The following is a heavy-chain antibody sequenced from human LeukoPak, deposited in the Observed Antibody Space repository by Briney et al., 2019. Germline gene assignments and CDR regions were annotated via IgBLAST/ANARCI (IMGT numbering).Heavy chain of an antibody. CDR1: GFTFDDYG. J-gene: IGHJ6*03. Sequence: GGSLRLSCAASGFTFDDYGMSWVRQTPGKRLEWVSGINWNGGSTGYADSVKGRFTISRDNAKNSLYLQMNSLRAEDTALYYCAKGRSAHSDYMDVWGKGTTVTVSS. CDR2: INWNGGST. V-gene: IGHV3-20*04. D-gene: IGHD3-3*01. CDR3: AKGRSAHSDYMDV.